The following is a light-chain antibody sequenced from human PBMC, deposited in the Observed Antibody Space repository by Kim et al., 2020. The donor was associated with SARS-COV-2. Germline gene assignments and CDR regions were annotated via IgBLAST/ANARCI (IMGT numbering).Light chain of an antibody. CDR2: GAS. J-gene: IGKJ1*01. CDR3: QQYGSSTPT. Sequence: PGERATLSCRASQSLSSTSLAWYQQKPGQAPRLLIYGASTRATGIPDRFSGSGSGTDFTLTISRLEPEDFAVYYCQQYGSSTPTFGQGTKVDIK. V-gene: IGKV3-20*01. CDR1: QSLSSTS.